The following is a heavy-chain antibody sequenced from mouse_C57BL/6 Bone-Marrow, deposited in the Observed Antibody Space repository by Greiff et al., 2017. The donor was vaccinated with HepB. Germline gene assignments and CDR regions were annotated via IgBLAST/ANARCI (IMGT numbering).Heavy chain of an antibody. CDR3: ARDYGSSYEDYFDY. Sequence: VQLQQPGAELVKPGASVKLSCKASGYTFTSYWMQWVKQRPGQGLEWIGEIDPSDSYTNYNQKFKGKATLTVDTSSSPAYMQLSSLTSEDSAVYYCARDYGSSYEDYFDYWGQGTTLTVSS. CDR2: IDPSDSYT. V-gene: IGHV1-50*01. D-gene: IGHD1-1*01. J-gene: IGHJ2*01. CDR1: GYTFTSYW.